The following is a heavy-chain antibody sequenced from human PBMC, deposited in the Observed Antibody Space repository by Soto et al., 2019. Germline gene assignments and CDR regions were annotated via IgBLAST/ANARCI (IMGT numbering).Heavy chain of an antibody. CDR2: MNPSSGDT. CDR3: ARADRLAAPMDYALDV. CDR1: GYTSTNFD. Sequence: QVQLVQSGAEVKKPGASVKVSCQASGYTSTNFDIPWFHKPAGQGLGGMGSMNPSSGDTDYAQTFKGRVTMTRNISINTAYMELNTLRSEDTAVFYCARADRLAAPMDYALDVWGQGTTVTVSS. J-gene: IGHJ6*02. V-gene: IGHV1-8*01. D-gene: IGHD6-19*01.